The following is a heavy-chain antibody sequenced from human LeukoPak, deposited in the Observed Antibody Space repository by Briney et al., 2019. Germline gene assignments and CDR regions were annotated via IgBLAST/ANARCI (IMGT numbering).Heavy chain of an antibody. CDR3: AKKGYYDRSGYYMYYFDH. CDR2: ISGSGGIA. J-gene: IGHJ4*02. Sequence: GGSLRLSCVASGFTFSSYALSWVRQAPGKGLEWVSAISGSGGIAFYADSVKGRFTISRDNSKNTLYLQMNSLRAEDTAVYYCAKKGYYDRSGYYMYYFDHWGQGTLVTVSS. V-gene: IGHV3-23*01. D-gene: IGHD3-22*01. CDR1: GFTFSSYA.